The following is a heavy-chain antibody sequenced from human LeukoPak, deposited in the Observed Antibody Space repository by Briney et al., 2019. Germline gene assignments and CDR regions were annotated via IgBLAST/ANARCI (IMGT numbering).Heavy chain of an antibody. V-gene: IGHV3-11*06. CDR3: AREHSSVSSESKGYDL. CDR2: ISFSHHT. D-gene: IGHD6-19*01. J-gene: IGHJ5*02. CDR1: GFTFSDYY. Sequence: GGSLRLSCAASGFTFSDYYMSWIRQAPGKGLEWISYISFSHHTNYADSVKGRFTISRDDARNSLFLQMNSLRAEDTAVYYCAREHSSVSSESKGYDLWGQGTLVTVSS.